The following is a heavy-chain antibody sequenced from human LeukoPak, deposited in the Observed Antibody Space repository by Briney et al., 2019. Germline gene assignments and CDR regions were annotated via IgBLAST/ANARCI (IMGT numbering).Heavy chain of an antibody. V-gene: IGHV1-2*02. CDR1: GYTFTGHY. CDR3: ARESWDNWNYICY. D-gene: IGHD1-20*01. CDR2: INPNSGGT. Sequence: ASVKVSCEASGYTFTGHYMHWVRQAPGQGLEWMGWINPNSGGTNYAQKFQGRVTMTRDTSISTAYMELSRLRSDDTAVYYCARESWDNWNYICYWGQGTLVTVSS. J-gene: IGHJ4*02.